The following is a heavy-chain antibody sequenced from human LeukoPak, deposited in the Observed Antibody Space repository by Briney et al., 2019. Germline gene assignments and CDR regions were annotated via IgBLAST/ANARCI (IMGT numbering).Heavy chain of an antibody. J-gene: IGHJ4*02. CDR3: ARYQLLHFDY. Sequence: SETLSLTCTVSGGSISSGGYYWSWIRQPPGKGLEWIGYIYHSGSTYYNPSPKSRVTISVDRSKNQFSLKLSSVTAADTAVYYCARYQLLHFDYWGQGTLVTVSS. CDR1: GGSISSGGYY. V-gene: IGHV4-30-2*01. D-gene: IGHD2-2*01. CDR2: IYHSGST.